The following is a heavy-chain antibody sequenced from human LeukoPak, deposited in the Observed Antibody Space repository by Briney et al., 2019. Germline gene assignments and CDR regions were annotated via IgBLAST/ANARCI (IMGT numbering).Heavy chain of an antibody. D-gene: IGHD5-24*01. V-gene: IGHV1-69*05. CDR1: GGTFSSYA. J-gene: IGHJ3*02. CDR2: IIPIFGTA. CDR3: ARERDGYRSSAFDI. Sequence: SVKVSCKASGGTFSSYAISWVRQAPGQGLEWMGGIIPIFGTANYAQKFQGRVTITTDESTSTAYMELSSLRPEDTAVYYCARERDGYRSSAFDIWGQGTMVTVSS.